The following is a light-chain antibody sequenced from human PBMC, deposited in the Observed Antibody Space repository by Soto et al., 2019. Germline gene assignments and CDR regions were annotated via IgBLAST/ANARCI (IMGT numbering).Light chain of an antibody. CDR3: PPYYSYSLRT. CDR1: QTITTS. CDR2: KAS. Sequence: DIQMTQSPSTLSASVGDGVTITCRASQTITTSLAWYQQKPGKAPKLLIYKASSLESGVPSRFSGSGSGTEFHLPLSSLPPDDFSTYYRPPYYSYSLRTFGQRAKVEI. J-gene: IGKJ1*01. V-gene: IGKV1-5*03.